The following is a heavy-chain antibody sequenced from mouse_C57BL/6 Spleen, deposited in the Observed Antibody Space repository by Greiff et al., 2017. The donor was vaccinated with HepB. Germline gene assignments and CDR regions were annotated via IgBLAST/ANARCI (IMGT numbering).Heavy chain of an antibody. Sequence: EVHLVESGGDLVKPGGSLKLSCAASGFTFSSYGMSWVRQTPDKRLEWVATISSGGSYTYYPDSVKGRFTISRDNAKNTLYLQMSSLKSEDTAMYYCARTRRYFDVWGTGTTVTVAS. CDR3: ARTRRYFDV. V-gene: IGHV5-6*01. CDR2: ISSGGSYT. J-gene: IGHJ1*03. CDR1: GFTFSSYG.